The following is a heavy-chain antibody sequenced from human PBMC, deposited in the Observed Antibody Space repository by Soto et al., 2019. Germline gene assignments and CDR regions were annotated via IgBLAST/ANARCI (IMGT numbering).Heavy chain of an antibody. CDR2: IYYSGST. D-gene: IGHD5-18*01. CDR3: AIYTAMVTNYYGMDV. V-gene: IGHV4-39*01. J-gene: IGHJ6*02. Sequence: PSETLSLTCTVSGGSISSSSYYWGWIRQPPGKGLGWIGSIYYSGSTYYNPSLKSRVTISVDTSKNQFSLKLSSVTAADTAVYYCAIYTAMVTNYYGMDVWGQGTTVTVSS. CDR1: GGSISSSSYY.